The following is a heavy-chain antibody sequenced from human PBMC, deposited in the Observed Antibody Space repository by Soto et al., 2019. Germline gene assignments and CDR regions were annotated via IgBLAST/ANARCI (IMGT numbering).Heavy chain of an antibody. CDR3: ARESEDLTSNFDY. J-gene: IGHJ4*02. CDR1: GYSFTTYW. CDR2: IYPGDSDT. V-gene: IGHV5-51*01. Sequence: ESLKISCKASGYSFTTYWIGWVRQMPGKGLEWMGIIYPGDSDTRYSPSFQGQVTISADKSISTAYLQWSSLKASDTAMYYCARESEDLTSNFDYWGQGTLVTVSS.